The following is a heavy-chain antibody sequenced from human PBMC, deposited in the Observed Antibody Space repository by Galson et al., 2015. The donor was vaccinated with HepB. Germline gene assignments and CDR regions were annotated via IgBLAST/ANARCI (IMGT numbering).Heavy chain of an antibody. D-gene: IGHD1-7*01. CDR3: AREDNWNYWVY. J-gene: IGHJ4*02. V-gene: IGHV3-30*03. CDR2: ISYDGSDK. Sequence: SLRLSCAASGFTLGNYGLHWVRQAPGKGLEWVTIISYDGSDKKYAESVKGRFTVSRGNSKNTLYLQLNSVRVEDTAVYYCAREDNWNYWVYWGQGTLVTVSS. CDR1: GFTLGNYG.